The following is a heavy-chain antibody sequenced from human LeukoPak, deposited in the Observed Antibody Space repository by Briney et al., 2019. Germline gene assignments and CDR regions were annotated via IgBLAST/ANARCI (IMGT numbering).Heavy chain of an antibody. CDR3: ARGLYPDYYVSSGSSPPEH. J-gene: IGHJ1*01. V-gene: IGHV3-21*01. D-gene: IGHD3-22*01. CDR2: ISSSGSYI. CDR1: GFTFSGYS. Sequence: GGSLRLSCAASGFTFSGYSMNWVRQAPGKGLEWVSSISSSGSYIYYADSMQGRFTISRDNSKNSLFLQMNSLRAEETAVYYCARGLYPDYYVSSGSSPPEHWGQGTLVTVSS.